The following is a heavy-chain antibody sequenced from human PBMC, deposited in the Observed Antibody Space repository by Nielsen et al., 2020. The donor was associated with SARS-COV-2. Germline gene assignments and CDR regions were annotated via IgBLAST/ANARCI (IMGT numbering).Heavy chain of an antibody. CDR3: ARATTVVTGIDY. J-gene: IGHJ4*02. CDR1: GFTFSSYW. D-gene: IGHD4-23*01. V-gene: IGHV3-30-3*01. Sequence: GESLKISCAASGFTFSSYWMSWVRQAPGKGLEWVAVISYDGSNKYYADSVKGRFTISRDNSKNTLYLQMNSLRAEDTAVYYCARATTVVTGIDYWGQGTLVTVSS. CDR2: ISYDGSNK.